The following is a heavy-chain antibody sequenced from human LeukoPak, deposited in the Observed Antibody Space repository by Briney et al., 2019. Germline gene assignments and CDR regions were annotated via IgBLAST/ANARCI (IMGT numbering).Heavy chain of an antibody. CDR3: ARDRRGSFYTFDL. CDR1: GASINGYF. D-gene: IGHD1-26*01. J-gene: IGHJ3*01. V-gene: IGHV4-59*01. Sequence: PSETLSLTCSVSGASINGYFWNWVRQTPEKGPEWIGYVSHTGATTSNPTLKSRVSITIDTSKSQISLTMTSVTAADSALYYCARDRRGSFYTFDLWGPGTIVSVS. CDR2: VSHTGAT.